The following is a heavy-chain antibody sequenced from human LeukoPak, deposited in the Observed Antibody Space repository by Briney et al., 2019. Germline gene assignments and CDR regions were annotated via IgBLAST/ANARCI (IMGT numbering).Heavy chain of an antibody. J-gene: IGHJ5*02. D-gene: IGHD3/OR15-3a*01. CDR1: GFRVSHYY. CDR3: ARDRAANQDWVEFDP. CDR2: IRDSGEA. Sequence: GGSLRLSCAVSGFRVSHYYMSWVRQAPGKGLEWVGLIRDSGEAFYADFARGRFAISRDESENTLYLQMNSLRVEDTAVYFCARDRAANQDWVEFDPWGQGTPVIVSS. V-gene: IGHV3-66*03.